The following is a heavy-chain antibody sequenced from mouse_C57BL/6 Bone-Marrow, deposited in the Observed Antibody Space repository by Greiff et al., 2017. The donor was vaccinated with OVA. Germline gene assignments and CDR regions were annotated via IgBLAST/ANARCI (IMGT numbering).Heavy chain of an antibody. V-gene: IGHV5-16*01. CDR1: GFTFSDYY. J-gene: IGHJ2*01. Sequence: EVKLMESEGGLVQPGSSMKLSCTASGFTFSDYYMAWVRQVPEKGLEWVATINYDGSSTYYLDSLKSRFIISSDNAKNMLYLQMSSLKSEDTATDYCARDREYYGSGFDYWGQGTTLTVSA. CDR2: INYDGSST. CDR3: ARDREYYGSGFDY. D-gene: IGHD1-1*01.